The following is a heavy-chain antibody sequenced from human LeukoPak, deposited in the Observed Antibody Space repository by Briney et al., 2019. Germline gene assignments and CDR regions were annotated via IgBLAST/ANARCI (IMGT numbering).Heavy chain of an antibody. J-gene: IGHJ6*03. D-gene: IGHD2-2*01. V-gene: IGHV4-59*01. CDR1: GGSISSYY. Sequence: WETLSLTCTVSGGSISSYYWSWVRQAPGKGLEWIGYIYYSGSTNYNPSLKSPVTISLHTSKTLFSLKLSSVTAADTAVYYCARAGYCSSTSCYGDYYYYMDVWGKGTTVTVSS. CDR2: IYYSGST. CDR3: ARAGYCSSTSCYGDYYYYMDV.